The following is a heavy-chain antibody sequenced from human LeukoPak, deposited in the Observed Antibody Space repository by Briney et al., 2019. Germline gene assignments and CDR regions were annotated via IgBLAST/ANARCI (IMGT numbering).Heavy chain of an antibody. CDR2: IWYDGSNK. CDR1: GFTFSSYG. CDR3: ARGITGTTGFGP. Sequence: GGSLRLSCAASGFTFSSYGMHWVRQAPGKGLEWVAVIWYDGSNKYYADSVKGRFTISRDNSKNTLCLQMNSLRAEDTAVYYCARGITGTTGFGPWGQGTLVTVSS. D-gene: IGHD1-7*01. V-gene: IGHV3-33*01. J-gene: IGHJ5*02.